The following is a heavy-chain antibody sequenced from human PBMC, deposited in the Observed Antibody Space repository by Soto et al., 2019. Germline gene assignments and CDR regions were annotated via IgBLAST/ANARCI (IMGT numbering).Heavy chain of an antibody. J-gene: IGHJ4*02. CDR1: GFSFSSYT. V-gene: IGHV3-21*01. CDR3: ARDFGSGSYMSFDY. D-gene: IGHD1-26*01. CDR2: ISSRGSDI. Sequence: PGGSLRLSCAASGFSFSSYTLNWVRQAPGKGLEWVSSISSRGSDIYYADSVKGRFTISRDNAKNSVDLQMDSLRAEDTAVYYCARDFGSGSYMSFDYWGQG.